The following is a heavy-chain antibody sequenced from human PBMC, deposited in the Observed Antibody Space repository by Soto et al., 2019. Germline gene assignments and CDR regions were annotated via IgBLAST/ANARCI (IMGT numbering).Heavy chain of an antibody. CDR3: GKDLRGPEAGTWYLDL. V-gene: IGHV3-53*01. J-gene: IGHJ2*01. CDR1: GFTVDNFD. CDR2: IQSGGVT. D-gene: IGHD6-13*01. Sequence: QLVESGGGLFQSGGSTRLSCLVSGFTVDNFDMAWVRQAPGKGLEWASIIQSGGVTYYPDSAQGRFTISRDNSKNTLYLQMNSLRAEDTAVYYCGKDLRGPEAGTWYLDLWGRGTLVTVSS.